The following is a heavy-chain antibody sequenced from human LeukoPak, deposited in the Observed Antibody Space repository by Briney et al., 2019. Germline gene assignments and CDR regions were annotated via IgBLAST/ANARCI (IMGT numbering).Heavy chain of an antibody. CDR1: GYKFTSYG. CDR3: ARGKKPGVAVAGTGYFFDP. D-gene: IGHD6-19*01. V-gene: IGHV1-18*01. J-gene: IGHJ5*02. CDR2: ISTYIDKT. Sequence: ASVKVSCKASGYKFTSYGISWVRQAPGQGLEWMGWISTYIDKTNYAHKFQGRVTMTTDTSTSTAYLEVRSLRSDDTAVYYCARGKKPGVAVAGTGYFFDPWGQGTLVTVSS.